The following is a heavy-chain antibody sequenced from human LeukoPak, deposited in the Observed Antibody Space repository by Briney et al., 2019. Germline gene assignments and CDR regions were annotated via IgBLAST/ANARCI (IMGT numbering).Heavy chain of an antibody. J-gene: IGHJ6*02. V-gene: IGHV3-66*01. CDR3: ARDSRVVVPAAIPPYYYYGMDV. Sequence: PGRSLRLSCAASGFTVSSNYMSWVRQAPGKGLEWVSVIYSGGSTYYADSVKGRFTISRDNSKNTLYLQMNSLRAEDTAVYYCARDSRVVVPAAIPPYYYYGMDVWGQGTTVTVSS. CDR1: GFTVSSNY. D-gene: IGHD2-2*02. CDR2: IYSGGST.